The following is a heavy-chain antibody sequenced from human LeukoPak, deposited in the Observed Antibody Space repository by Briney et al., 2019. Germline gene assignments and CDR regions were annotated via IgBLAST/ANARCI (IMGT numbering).Heavy chain of an antibody. Sequence: SETLSLTCAVYGGSFSGYYWSWIRQPPGKGLEWIGETNHSGSTNYNPSLKSRVTISVDTSKNQFSLKLSSVTAADTAVYYCARGRRGSQRAFDIWGQGTMVTVSS. V-gene: IGHV4-34*01. CDR3: ARGRRGSQRAFDI. D-gene: IGHD1-14*01. J-gene: IGHJ3*02. CDR1: GGSFSGYY. CDR2: TNHSGST.